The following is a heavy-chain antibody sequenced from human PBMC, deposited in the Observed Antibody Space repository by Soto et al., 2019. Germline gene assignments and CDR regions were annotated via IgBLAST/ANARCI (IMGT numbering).Heavy chain of an antibody. CDR3: ARDDQYYYDSSGYPRSDAFDI. J-gene: IGHJ3*02. V-gene: IGHV1-69*01. D-gene: IGHD3-22*01. CDR1: GGTFSSYA. CDR2: IIPIFGTA. Sequence: QVQLVQSGAEVKKPGSSVKVSCKASGGTFSSYAISWVRQAPGQGLEWMGGIIPIFGTANYAQKFQGRVTITADESTSTAYMELSSLRSEDTAVYYCARDDQYYYDSSGYPRSDAFDIWGQGTMVTVSS.